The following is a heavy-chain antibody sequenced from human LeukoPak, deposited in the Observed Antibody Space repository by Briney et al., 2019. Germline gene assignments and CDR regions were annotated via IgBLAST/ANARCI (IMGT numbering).Heavy chain of an antibody. D-gene: IGHD2-15*01. CDR3: AKQLGYCSDGSCYFPY. CDR1: GLTFSGYA. Sequence: PGGSLRLSCAASGLTFSGYAMSWVRQAPGTGLEWVANIKQDGSDRNYVTSVRGRFTISRDNAESSLYLQMNSLRAEDTAVYYCAKQLGYCSDGSCYFPYWGQGTLVTVSS. J-gene: IGHJ4*02. V-gene: IGHV3-7*03. CDR2: IKQDGSDR.